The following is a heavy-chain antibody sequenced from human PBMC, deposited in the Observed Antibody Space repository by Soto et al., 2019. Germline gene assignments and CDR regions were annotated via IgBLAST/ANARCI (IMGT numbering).Heavy chain of an antibody. Sequence: GGSLRLSCTASGVTFGDYAMSWFRQAPGKGLEWVGFIRSKAYGGTTEYAASVKGRFTISRDDSKSIAYLQMNSLKTEDTAVYYCTREMITFGGVIVGRYDAFDIWGQGTMVTVSS. CDR1: GVTFGDYA. CDR3: TREMITFGGVIVGRYDAFDI. V-gene: IGHV3-49*03. J-gene: IGHJ3*02. CDR2: IRSKAYGGTT. D-gene: IGHD3-16*02.